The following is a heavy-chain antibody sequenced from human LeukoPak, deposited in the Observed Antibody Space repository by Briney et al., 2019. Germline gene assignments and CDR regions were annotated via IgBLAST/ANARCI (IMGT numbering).Heavy chain of an antibody. J-gene: IGHJ5*02. V-gene: IGHV3-53*01. CDR1: GFTPSSIY. Sequence: GGSLRLSCAVSGFTPSSIYMTWVRQAPGTGLEWVSSIYSDGNTYYPASVTGRFTLSTDSSRNTLYLQMNDLRVEATAVYCAGDTHSSSWYDHWGQGTLVTVSS. D-gene: IGHD6-19*01. CDR2: IYSDGNT. CDR3: AGDTHSSSWYDH.